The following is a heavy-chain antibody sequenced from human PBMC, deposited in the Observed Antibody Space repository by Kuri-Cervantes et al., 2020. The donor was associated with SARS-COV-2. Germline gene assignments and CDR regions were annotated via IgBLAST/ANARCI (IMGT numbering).Heavy chain of an antibody. CDR2: IYYSGST. CDR3: ARDKAGSYYYGMDV. V-gene: IGHV4-59*05. Sequence: ESLKISCAASGFTFSSYSMNWVRQAPGKGLEWIGSIYYSGSTYYNPSLKSRVTISVDTSKDQFSLKLSSVTAADTAVYYCARDKAGSYYYGMDVWGQGTTVTVSS. CDR1: GFTFSSYSMN. J-gene: IGHJ6*02. D-gene: IGHD3-10*01.